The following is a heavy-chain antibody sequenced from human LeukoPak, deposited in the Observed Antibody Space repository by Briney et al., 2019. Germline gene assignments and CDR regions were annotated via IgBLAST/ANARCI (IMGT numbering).Heavy chain of an antibody. CDR3: ARGARYGYYYYYGMDV. J-gene: IGHJ6*02. Sequence: ASVKVSCKASGYTFTSYYMHWVRQAPGQGLEWMGIINPSGGSKSYAQKFQGRVTMTRDTSTSTVYMELSSLRSEDTAVYYCARGARYGYYYYYGMDVWGQGTTVTVSS. CDR1: GYTFTSYY. V-gene: IGHV1-46*01. D-gene: IGHD5-18*01. CDR2: INPSGGSK.